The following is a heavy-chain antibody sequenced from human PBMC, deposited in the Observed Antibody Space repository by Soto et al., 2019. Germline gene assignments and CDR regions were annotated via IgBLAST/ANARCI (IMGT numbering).Heavy chain of an antibody. J-gene: IGHJ6*01. CDR1: GGDRSSRRYY. CDR3: ARDTGIAVAGKIYYDGMDV. CDR2: IYYSGST. V-gene: IGHV4-61*01. D-gene: IGHD6-19*01. Sequence: PSETLSLPGPVAGGDRSSRRYYWRLTRPPPGKGLEWIGYIYYSGSTNYNPSLKSRVTISVDTSKNQFSLKLSSVTAADTAVYYCARDTGIAVAGKIYYDGMDVWGQGTKVTV.